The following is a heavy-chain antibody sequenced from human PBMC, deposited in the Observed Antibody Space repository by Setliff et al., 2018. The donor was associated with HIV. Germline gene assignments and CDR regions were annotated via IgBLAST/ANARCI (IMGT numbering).Heavy chain of an antibody. CDR3: ARYRRFADYIDV. J-gene: IGHJ6*03. D-gene: IGHD1-26*01. CDR2: IHYSGIT. Sequence: SETLSLTCSVSGYSMSSGYYWGWIRQPPGKGLEWTGSIHYSGITHYNPSLKSRLTMSVDTSKNQVSLKLTSVTAADTALYYCARYRRFADYIDVWGKGTTVTVSS. V-gene: IGHV4-38-2*02. CDR1: GYSMSSGYY.